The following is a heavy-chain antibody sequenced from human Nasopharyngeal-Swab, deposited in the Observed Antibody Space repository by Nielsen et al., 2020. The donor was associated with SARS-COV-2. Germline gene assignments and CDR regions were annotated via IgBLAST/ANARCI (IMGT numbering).Heavy chain of an antibody. CDR2: INSDGSST. D-gene: IGHD4-11*01. CDR3: ARDSNSYFDY. V-gene: IGHV3-74*01. Sequence: GESLKISCAASGFTFSSYWMHWVRQAPGKGLVWVSRINSDGSSTSYADSVKGRSTISRDNAKNTLYLQMNSLRAEDTAVYYCARDSNSYFDYWGQGTLVTVSS. CDR1: GFTFSSYW. J-gene: IGHJ4*02.